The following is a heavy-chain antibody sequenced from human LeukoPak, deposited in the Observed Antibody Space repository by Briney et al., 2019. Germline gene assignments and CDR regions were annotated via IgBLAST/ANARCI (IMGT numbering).Heavy chain of an antibody. Sequence: ASVKVSCKASGYTFTNYGISWVRQAPGQGLEWMGWISGYNANTNYVQKFQGRVTMTTDTSTHTAYMELRSLRSDDTAVYYCARLSRGYSYGDWGQGTLVTVSS. D-gene: IGHD5-18*01. J-gene: IGHJ4*02. CDR2: ISGYNANT. V-gene: IGHV1-18*01. CDR3: ARLSRGYSYGD. CDR1: GYTFTNYG.